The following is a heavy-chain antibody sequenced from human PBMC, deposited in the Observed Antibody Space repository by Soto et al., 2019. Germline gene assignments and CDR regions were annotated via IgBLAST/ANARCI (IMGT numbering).Heavy chain of an antibody. Sequence: PSETLSLTCTVSGGSISSYFYIWVRQPPGKGLEWNGSVYYTGATDYNPSLKSRVTISVETSKTQFPLKLNSLTAADTAVYYCAGDRSNSPDYFDSWGQGTLVTVAS. CDR3: AGDRSNSPDYFDS. CDR2: VYYTGAT. CDR1: GGSISSYF. D-gene: IGHD3-10*01. V-gene: IGHV4-59*08. J-gene: IGHJ4*02.